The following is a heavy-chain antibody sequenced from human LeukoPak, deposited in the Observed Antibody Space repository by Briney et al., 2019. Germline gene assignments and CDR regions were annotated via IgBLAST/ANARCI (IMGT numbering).Heavy chain of an antibody. J-gene: IGHJ6*02. CDR1: GYTLTELS. CDR3: ATVGSSLLGAVVAAPDV. D-gene: IGHD2-2*01. V-gene: IGHV1-24*01. CDR2: FDPEDGET. Sequence: ASVKVSRKVSGYTLTELSMHCVRQAPRKGVKGLGGFDPEDGETIYAQKFQGRVTMTEDTSTDTAYMELSSLRSEDTAVYYCATVGSSLLGAVVAAPDVWGQGTTVTVSS.